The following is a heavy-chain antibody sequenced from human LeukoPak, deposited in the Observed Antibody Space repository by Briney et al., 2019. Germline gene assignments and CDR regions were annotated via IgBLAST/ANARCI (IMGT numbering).Heavy chain of an antibody. CDR1: GFTFSSYA. Sequence: GGSLRLSCAASGFTFSSYAMSWVRQAPGKGLEWVSYISSSSSTIYYADSVKGRFTISRDNAKNSLYLQMNSLRAEDTAVYYCARGSAYYDFWSGYRDAFDIWGQGTMVTVSS. D-gene: IGHD3-3*01. CDR3: ARGSAYYDFWSGYRDAFDI. CDR2: ISSSSSTI. J-gene: IGHJ3*02. V-gene: IGHV3-48*01.